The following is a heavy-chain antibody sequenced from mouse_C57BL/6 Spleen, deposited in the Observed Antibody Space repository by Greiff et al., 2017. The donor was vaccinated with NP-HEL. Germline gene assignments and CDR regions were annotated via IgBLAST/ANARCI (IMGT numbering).Heavy chain of an antibody. Sequence: QVQLQQSGAELVKPGASVKISCKASGYAFSSYWMNWVKQRPGKGLEWIGQIYPGDGDTNYNGKFKGKATLTADKSSSTAYMQLSSLTSEDSAVYFCAGGYYDYYAMDYWGQGTSVTVSS. J-gene: IGHJ4*01. CDR2: IYPGDGDT. CDR1: GYAFSSYW. CDR3: AGGYYDYYAMDY. V-gene: IGHV1-80*01. D-gene: IGHD2-3*01.